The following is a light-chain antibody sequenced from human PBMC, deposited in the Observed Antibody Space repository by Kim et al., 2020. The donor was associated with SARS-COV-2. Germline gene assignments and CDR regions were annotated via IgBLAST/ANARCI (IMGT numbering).Light chain of an antibody. CDR3: SAWDSSLNAVV. V-gene: IGLV10-54*04. J-gene: IGLJ2*01. CDR1: SNNVGNQG. CDR2: RSN. Sequence: RQTAPLTCTGNSNNVGNQGASWLQHHQGHPPKVLSYRSNNRPSGISERFSASRSGNTASLTVTGLQPEDEADYYCSAWDSSLNAVVFGGGTQLTVL.